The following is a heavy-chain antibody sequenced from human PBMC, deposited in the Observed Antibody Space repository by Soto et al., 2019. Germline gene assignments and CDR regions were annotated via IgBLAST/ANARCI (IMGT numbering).Heavy chain of an antibody. V-gene: IGHV4-4*07. J-gene: IGHJ5*02. CDR3: ARGVPAAGTDWFDP. D-gene: IGHD6-13*01. CDR2: VSSTGSS. CDR1: GGSISNYY. Sequence: LSLTCTVSGGSISNYYWSWIRQSAEKRLEWIGRVSSTGSSYYNPSLKSRVTISVDTSKNQVSLNLTSVTAADTAVYYCARGVPAAGTDWFDPWGQGTLVTVSS.